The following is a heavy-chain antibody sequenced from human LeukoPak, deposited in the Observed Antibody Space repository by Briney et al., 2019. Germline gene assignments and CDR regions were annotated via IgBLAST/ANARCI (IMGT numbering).Heavy chain of an antibody. D-gene: IGHD3-22*01. CDR2: INWNGDST. CDR3: ARDLRVVITGSFDS. CDR1: GFSFDDDG. Sequence: GGSLRLSCAASGFSFDDDGLTWVRQAPGKGLEWVSGINWNGDSTDYADSVKGRFTISRDNAKNSLYLQMNSLRAEDTALYYCARDLRVVITGSFDSWGQGPLVTVSS. J-gene: IGHJ4*02. V-gene: IGHV3-20*04.